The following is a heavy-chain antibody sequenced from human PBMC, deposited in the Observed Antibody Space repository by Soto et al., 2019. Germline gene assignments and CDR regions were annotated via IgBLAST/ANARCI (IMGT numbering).Heavy chain of an antibody. CDR2: ISGSTVTE. V-gene: IGHV3-48*01. D-gene: IGHD1-1*01. CDR3: ARSRRPYWYYWDAFGS. J-gene: IGHJ3*01. Sequence: EVQLVESGGGLVQPGGSLKLSCAASGSGFSSYNMNWVRQAPGKGLEWLSYISGSTVTEYYAESVKGRFTISRDNAKNTLYPQKGRLRAEETAGYFWARSRRPYWYYWDAFGSWGQG. CDR1: GSGFSSYN.